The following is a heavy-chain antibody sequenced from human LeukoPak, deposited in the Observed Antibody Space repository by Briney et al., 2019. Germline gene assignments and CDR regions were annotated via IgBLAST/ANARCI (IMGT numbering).Heavy chain of an antibody. CDR3: ARENYGDPRGWYFDL. CDR1: GFTVSSNY. CDR2: VYGGDTT. J-gene: IGHJ2*01. V-gene: IGHV3-66*01. D-gene: IGHD4-17*01. Sequence: GGSLRLSCAASGFTVSSNYMTWVRQAPGKGLEWVSVVYGGDTTYYADSVKGRFTISRDNSKNTLYLQMNSLRAEDTAVYYCARENYGDPRGWYFDLWGRGTLVTVSS.